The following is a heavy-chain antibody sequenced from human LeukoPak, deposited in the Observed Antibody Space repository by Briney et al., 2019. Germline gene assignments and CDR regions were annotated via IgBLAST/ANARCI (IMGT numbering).Heavy chain of an antibody. J-gene: IGHJ3*02. CDR1: GDSVSSDSAA. V-gene: IGHV6-1*01. D-gene: IGHD3-16*01. CDR3: ARDPLGRRAFDI. CDR2: TYYRSKWYT. Sequence: SQTLSLTCAISGDSVSSDSAAWNWIRQSPSRGLEWLGRTYYRSKWYTDYAVAVKSRITINPDTSKNQFSLQLNSVTPEDTAMYYCARDPLGRRAFDIWGQGTMVTVSS.